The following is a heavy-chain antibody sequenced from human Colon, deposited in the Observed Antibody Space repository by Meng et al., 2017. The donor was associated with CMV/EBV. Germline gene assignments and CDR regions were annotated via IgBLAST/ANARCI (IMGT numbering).Heavy chain of an antibody. J-gene: IGHJ4*02. CDR3: TKELGAGSFDS. V-gene: IGHV3-15*01. CDR2: IKSKTDGGTT. CDR1: GFTFSTAW. Sequence: EGRLVESGGGLVKPGGSLRLSCAVSGFTFSTAWMSWVRQSPGKGLEWVGHIKSKTDGGTTDYAAPVKGRFTISRDDSKNTLYLQMNSLKTDDTGVYYCTKELGAGSFDSWGQGTLVTVSS. D-gene: IGHD6-19*01.